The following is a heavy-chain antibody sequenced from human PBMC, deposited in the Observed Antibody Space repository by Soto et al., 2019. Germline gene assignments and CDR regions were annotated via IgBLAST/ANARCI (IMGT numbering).Heavy chain of an antibody. CDR3: ARVPWEIAAAGPFDY. D-gene: IGHD6-13*01. CDR2: ISAYNGNT. J-gene: IGHJ4*02. Sequence: ASVKVSCKASGYTFTSYGISWVRQAPGQGLEWMGWISAYNGNTNYAQKLQGRVTMTTDTSTSTAYMELRSLRSDDTAVYYCARVPWEIAAAGPFDYWGQGTLVTVSS. CDR1: GYTFTSYG. V-gene: IGHV1-18*01.